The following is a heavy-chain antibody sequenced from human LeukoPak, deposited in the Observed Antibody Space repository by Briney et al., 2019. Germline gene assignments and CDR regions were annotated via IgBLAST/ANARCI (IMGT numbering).Heavy chain of an antibody. Sequence: SQTLSLTCTVSGGSISSGDYYWSWIRQPPGRGLGWIGYIYYSGSTYYNPSLKSRLTLSVDTSKNQFSLKLSSVTAADTAVYYCARGLDGYNYDYWGQGTLVTVSS. CDR2: IYYSGST. V-gene: IGHV4-30-4*01. J-gene: IGHJ4*02. D-gene: IGHD5-24*01. CDR3: ARGLDGYNYDY. CDR1: GGSISSGDYY.